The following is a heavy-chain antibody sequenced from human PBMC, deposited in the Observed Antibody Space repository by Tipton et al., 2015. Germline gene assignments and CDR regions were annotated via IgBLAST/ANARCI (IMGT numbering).Heavy chain of an antibody. J-gene: IGHJ4*02. CDR1: GGSISSEY. V-gene: IGHV4-59*01. Sequence: TLSLTCTVSGGSISSEYWSWIRQPPGKGLEWIGYVFYTGSTYYNPSLESRVTISVDTFENQFSLKLSSVTAADTAAYYCARERPGANYFDYWGQGTLVTVSS. CDR3: ARERPGANYFDY. CDR2: VFYTGST. D-gene: IGHD7-27*01.